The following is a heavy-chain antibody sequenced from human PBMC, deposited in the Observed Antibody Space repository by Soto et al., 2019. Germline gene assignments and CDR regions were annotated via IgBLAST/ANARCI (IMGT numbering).Heavy chain of an antibody. CDR3: GRTNSLGNWSGWF. CDR2: ISHGGAT. V-gene: IGHV4-61*03. J-gene: IGHJ4*02. D-gene: IGHD3-22*01. CDR1: GNFVSSYNYF. Sequence: SETLSLTCRVSGNFVSSYNYFWAWIRQPPGQGLEWSGDISHGGATTYNPSLMSRLIISLDTSKNHFSLKLTSVTAADTAVYYCGRTNSLGNWSGWFWGQGTLVTVSS.